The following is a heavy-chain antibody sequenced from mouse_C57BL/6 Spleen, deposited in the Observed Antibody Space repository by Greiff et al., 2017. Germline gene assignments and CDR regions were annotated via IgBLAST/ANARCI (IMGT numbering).Heavy chain of an antibody. Sequence: EVQLQQSGPGLVKPSQSLSLTCSVTGYSITSGYYWNWIRQFPGNKLEWMGYISYDGSNNYNPSLKNRISITRDTSKNQFFLKLNSVTTEDTATYYCARGVGYFDDWGQGTTLTVSS. CDR1: GYSITSGYY. J-gene: IGHJ2*01. D-gene: IGHD1-3*01. V-gene: IGHV3-6*01. CDR2: ISYDGSN. CDR3: ARGVGYFDD.